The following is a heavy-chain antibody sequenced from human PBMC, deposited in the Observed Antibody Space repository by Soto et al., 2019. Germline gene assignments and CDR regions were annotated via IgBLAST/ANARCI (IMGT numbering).Heavy chain of an antibody. Sequence: SEALSRTCTVYGGSFSGYYWSWIRQPPGKGLEWIGEINHSGSTNYNPSLKSRVTISVDTSKNQFSLKLSSVTAADTAVYYCARGSSYYGSFMDVWGQGTTVTVSS. D-gene: IGHD3-10*01. V-gene: IGHV4-34*01. CDR1: GGSFSGYY. CDR2: INHSGST. J-gene: IGHJ6*02. CDR3: ARGSSYYGSFMDV.